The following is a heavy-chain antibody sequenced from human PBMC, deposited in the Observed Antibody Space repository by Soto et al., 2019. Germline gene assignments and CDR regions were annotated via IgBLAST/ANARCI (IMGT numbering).Heavy chain of an antibody. V-gene: IGHV4-34*01. J-gene: IGHJ4*02. CDR3: ARDKITGLCDY. CDR2: INHSGST. D-gene: IGHD2-8*02. CDR1: GGSFSGYY. Sequence: QVQLQQWGAGLLKPSETLSLTCAVYGGSFSGYYWTWIRQPPGTGLGWFGEINHSGSTNYNPSLKNRVTISVDTSKNQFSLKLTSVTAADTAVYYCARDKITGLCDYWGQGTLVTVSS.